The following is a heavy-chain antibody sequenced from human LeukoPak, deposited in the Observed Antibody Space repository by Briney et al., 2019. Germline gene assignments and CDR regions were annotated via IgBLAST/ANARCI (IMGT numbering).Heavy chain of an antibody. CDR3: AKDYDYVWGNYRRNYFEY. CDR1: GFTFSSYA. J-gene: IGHJ4*02. V-gene: IGHV3-23*01. D-gene: IGHD3-16*02. Sequence: GGSLRLSCAASGFTFSSYAMSWVRQAPGKGLEWVSAISGSGGSTYNADSVKGRFTISRDNSKNTLYLQMNSLRAEDTAVYYCAKDYDYVWGNYRRNYFEYWGQGTLVTVSS. CDR2: ISGSGGST.